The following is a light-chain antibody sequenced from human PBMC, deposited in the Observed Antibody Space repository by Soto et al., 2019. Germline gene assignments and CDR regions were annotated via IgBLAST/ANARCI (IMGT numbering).Light chain of an antibody. Sequence: DIQMTQSPSTLSASVGDRFTITCRASQSISSWLAWYQQKPGKAPKLLIYDASSLESGVPSRFSGSGSGTEFTLTISSLQPDDFATYYCQQYNSYPFTFGPGTKVDI. CDR1: QSISSW. J-gene: IGKJ3*01. V-gene: IGKV1-5*01. CDR2: DAS. CDR3: QQYNSYPFT.